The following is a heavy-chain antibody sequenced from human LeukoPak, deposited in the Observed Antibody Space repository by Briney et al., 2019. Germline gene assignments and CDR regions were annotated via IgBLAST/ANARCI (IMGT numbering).Heavy chain of an antibody. CDR3: ARDGDYDILTGFGHFDY. CDR2: ISYDGSNK. V-gene: IGHV3-30*04. D-gene: IGHD3-9*01. Sequence: PGGSLRLSCAASGFTFSSYAMHWVRQAPGKGLEWVAVISYDGSNKYYADSVKGRFTISRDNSKNTLYLQMNSLRAEDTAVYYCARDGDYDILTGFGHFDYWGQGTLVTVSS. CDR1: GFTFSSYA. J-gene: IGHJ4*02.